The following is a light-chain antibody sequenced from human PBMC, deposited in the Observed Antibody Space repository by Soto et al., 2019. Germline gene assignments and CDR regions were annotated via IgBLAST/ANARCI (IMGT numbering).Light chain of an antibody. CDR3: QQFTIYPYT. CDR1: QSIGNW. J-gene: IGKJ2*01. Sequence: DIPMTQSPSTLSASVGDTVTFTCRASQSIGNWMAWYQQTPRKAPKLLIYRGSSLHMGVPSRFSGSGSGTEFTLPIVNLQPDDFAVYYCQQFTIYPYTFGPATKLETK. CDR2: RGS. V-gene: IGKV1-5*03.